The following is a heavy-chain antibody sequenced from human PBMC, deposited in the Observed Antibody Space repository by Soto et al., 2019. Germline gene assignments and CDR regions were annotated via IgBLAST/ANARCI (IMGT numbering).Heavy chain of an antibody. CDR3: AKDRQPDGLWPFDH. J-gene: IGHJ4*02. D-gene: IGHD2-8*01. V-gene: IGHV3-23*01. CDR1: GFTFSTYA. CDR2: LFGNGGGI. Sequence: EVQLLESGGGLVQPGGSLRLSCAASGFTFSTYAMSWVRQAPGKGLEWVSGLFGNGGGISYADSVKGRFTISRDNSNNMLYLHMHSLRVEDTAVYYCAKDRQPDGLWPFDHWGQGTLVTVSS.